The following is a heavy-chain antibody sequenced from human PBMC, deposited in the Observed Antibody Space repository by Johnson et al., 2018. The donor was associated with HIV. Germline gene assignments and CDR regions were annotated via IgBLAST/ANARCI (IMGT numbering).Heavy chain of an antibody. D-gene: IGHD3-10*01. CDR1: GLSFSNSW. J-gene: IGHJ3*02. CDR3: ARPIARGASDI. Sequence: VQLVESGGGVVQPGKSLTLSCVVSGLSFSNSWMTWVRQAPGNGLEWVANMDQKGSEQYHVDSVRGRFTISRDNAKNSLYLQMDSLRAEDTAIYYCARPIARGASDIWGQGTMVTVSS. V-gene: IGHV3-7*03. CDR2: MDQKGSEQ.